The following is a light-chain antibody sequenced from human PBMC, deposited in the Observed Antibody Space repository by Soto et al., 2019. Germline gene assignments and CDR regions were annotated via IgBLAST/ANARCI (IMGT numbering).Light chain of an antibody. CDR3: SSYTGSSTLV. CDR2: DVS. Sequence: SALTQPASVSGSPGQSITISCTGTSSDVGGYNYVSWYQQHPGKAPKLMIYDVSNRPSGVSDRFSGSKSGNTASLTISGLQAEDEADYYCSSYTGSSTLVFGTGTKVTVL. CDR1: SSDVGGYNY. V-gene: IGLV2-14*01. J-gene: IGLJ1*01.